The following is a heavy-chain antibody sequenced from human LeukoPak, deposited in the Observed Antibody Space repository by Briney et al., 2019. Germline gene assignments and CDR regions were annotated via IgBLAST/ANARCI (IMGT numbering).Heavy chain of an antibody. Sequence: GGSLRLSCAASGFTFSSYAMSWVRQAPGKGLEWVSTITGSGGTTYYADSVKGRPTISRDNSKNTLYLQMNSLRAEDTALYYCARESPVAATGRSWFDSWGQGTLVTVSS. V-gene: IGHV3-23*01. J-gene: IGHJ5*01. D-gene: IGHD6-13*01. CDR1: GFTFSSYA. CDR3: ARESPVAATGRSWFDS. CDR2: ITGSGGTT.